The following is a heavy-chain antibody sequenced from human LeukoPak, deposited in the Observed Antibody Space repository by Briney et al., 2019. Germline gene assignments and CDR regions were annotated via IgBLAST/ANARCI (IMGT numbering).Heavy chain of an antibody. J-gene: IGHJ4*02. Sequence: PGGSLRLSCAASGFTFSSYDMHWVRQATGKGLEWVSAIGTAGDTYYPGSVKGRFTISRGNAKNSLYLQMNSLRAGDTAVYYCARGRIAAAGTLDYWGQGTLVTVSS. CDR3: ARGRIAAAGTLDY. CDR2: IGTAGDT. V-gene: IGHV3-13*01. CDR1: GFTFSSYD. D-gene: IGHD6-13*01.